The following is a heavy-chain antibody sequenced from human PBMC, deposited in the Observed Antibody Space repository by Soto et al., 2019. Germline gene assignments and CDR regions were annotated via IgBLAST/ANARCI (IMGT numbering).Heavy chain of an antibody. D-gene: IGHD3-9*01. Sequence: WRSQILSYAASGFTFRSYAMSWIRKTPGKGLEWVSAISCSGASTYYADSVKGRFTISRDNSKNTLYLQMNSLRAEDTAVYYCAKDQVQYDILTGYYPSYLDSWGQGTLVTVSS. CDR1: GFTFRSYA. CDR2: ISCSGAST. V-gene: IGHV3-23*01. CDR3: AKDQVQYDILTGYYPSYLDS. J-gene: IGHJ4*02.